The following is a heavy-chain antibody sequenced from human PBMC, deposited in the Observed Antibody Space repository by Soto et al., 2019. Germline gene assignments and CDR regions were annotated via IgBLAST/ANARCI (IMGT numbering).Heavy chain of an antibody. CDR2: IYSGGST. Sequence: PGGSLRLSCAASGFTVSSNYMRWVRHAPGKGLEWVSVIYSGGSTYYADSVKGRFTISRDNPKNTLYLQMNSLRAEDTAVYYCARDRIAAAGAFYYYYGMDVWGQGTTVTV. CDR3: ARDRIAAAGAFYYYYGMDV. CDR1: GFTVSSNY. J-gene: IGHJ6*02. V-gene: IGHV3-53*01. D-gene: IGHD6-13*01.